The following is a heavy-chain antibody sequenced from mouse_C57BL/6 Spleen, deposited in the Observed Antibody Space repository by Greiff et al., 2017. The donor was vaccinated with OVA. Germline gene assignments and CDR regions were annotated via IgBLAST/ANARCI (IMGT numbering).Heavy chain of an antibody. V-gene: IGHV5-9*01. CDR2: ISGGGGNT. Sequence: EVMLVESGGGLVKPGGSLKLSCAASGFTFSSYTMSWVRQTPEKRLEWVATISGGGGNTYYPDSVKGRFTISRDNAKNTLYLQMSSLRSEDTALYYCARHTTTRAMDYWGQGTSVTVSS. CDR3: ARHTTTRAMDY. D-gene: IGHD1-1*01. CDR1: GFTFSSYT. J-gene: IGHJ4*01.